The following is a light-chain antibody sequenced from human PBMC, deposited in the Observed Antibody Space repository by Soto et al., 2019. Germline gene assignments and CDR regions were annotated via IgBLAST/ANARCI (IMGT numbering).Light chain of an antibody. CDR1: SSDVGSYNL. V-gene: IGLV2-23*01. CDR2: EGS. Sequence: QSALTQPASVSGSPGQSITISCTGTSSDVGSYNLVSWYQQHPGEAPKLMIYEGSKRPSGVSNRFSGSKSGNTASLAISGLQAEDEADYYCCSYAGSSTSVFGTGTKVTVL. CDR3: CSYAGSSTSV. J-gene: IGLJ1*01.